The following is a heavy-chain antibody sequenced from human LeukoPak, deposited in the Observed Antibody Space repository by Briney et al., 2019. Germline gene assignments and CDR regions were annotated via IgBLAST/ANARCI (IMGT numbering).Heavy chain of an antibody. V-gene: IGHV3-30*18. CDR3: AKGAYGDYEEYYFDS. J-gene: IGHJ4*02. CDR1: GFTFSSYA. CDR2: ISYDGSIK. D-gene: IGHD4-17*01. Sequence: GGSLRLSCAASGFTFSSYAMHWVRQAPGKGLEWVAVISYDGSIKYYADSVKGRFTLSRDNSKNTLYLQMNSLRAEDTAVFYCAKGAYGDYEEYYFDSWGQGILVTVSS.